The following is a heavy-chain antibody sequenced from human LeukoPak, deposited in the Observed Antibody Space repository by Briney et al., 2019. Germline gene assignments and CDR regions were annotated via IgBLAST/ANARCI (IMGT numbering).Heavy chain of an antibody. J-gene: IGHJ5*02. V-gene: IGHV4-61*01. CDR2: IYYSGST. Sequence: SETLSLTCTVSGGSISSISYYWSWSRQPPGRGLEWIGYIYYSGSTNYNPSLKSRVTISVDTSKNQFSLKLSSVTPADTAVYYCARGGYYGSGNDFRFDPWGQGTLVTVSS. D-gene: IGHD3-10*01. CDR1: GGSISSISYY. CDR3: ARGGYYGSGNDFRFDP.